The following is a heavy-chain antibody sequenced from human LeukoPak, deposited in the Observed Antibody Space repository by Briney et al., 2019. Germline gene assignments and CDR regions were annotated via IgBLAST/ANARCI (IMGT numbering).Heavy chain of an antibody. CDR3: AGGSFSRTRWRFDY. CDR2: ISYDGSNK. CDR1: GFTFSSND. V-gene: IGHV3-30-3*01. J-gene: IGHJ4*02. Sequence: GGSLTLTCAASGFTFSSNDMHWVRQAPGKGLEWVAVISYDGSNKYYADSVKGRFTISRDNSNNTLYLQMNSLRAEDTAVYCSAGGSFSRTRWRFDYWGQGTLVTVSS. D-gene: IGHD5-24*01.